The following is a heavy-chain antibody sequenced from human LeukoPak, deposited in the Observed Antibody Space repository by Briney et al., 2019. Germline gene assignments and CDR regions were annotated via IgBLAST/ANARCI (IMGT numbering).Heavy chain of an antibody. CDR1: GRSFSGYY. J-gene: IGHJ4*02. CDR2: INHSGST. Sequence: SETLSLTCAVYGRSFSGYYWSWIRQPPGKGLEWIGEINHSGSTNYNPSLKSRVTISVDTSKNQFSLKLSSVTAADTAVYYCARGPGVVINHWGQGTLVTVSS. D-gene: IGHD3-3*01. V-gene: IGHV4-34*01. CDR3: ARGPGVVINH.